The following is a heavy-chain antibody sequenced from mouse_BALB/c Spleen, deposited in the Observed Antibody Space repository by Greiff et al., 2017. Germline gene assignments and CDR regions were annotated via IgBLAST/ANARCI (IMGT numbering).Heavy chain of an antibody. D-gene: IGHD4-1*01. V-gene: IGHV1-4*01. CDR3: ARSGLTGFDY. CDR2: INPSSGYT. CDR1: GYTFTSYT. Sequence: QVHVKQSGAELARPGASVKMSCKASGYTFTSYTMHWVKQRPGQGLEWIGYINPSSGYTNYNQKFKDKATLTADKSSSTAYMQLSSLTSEDSAVYYCARSGLTGFDYWGQGTTLTVSS. J-gene: IGHJ2*01.